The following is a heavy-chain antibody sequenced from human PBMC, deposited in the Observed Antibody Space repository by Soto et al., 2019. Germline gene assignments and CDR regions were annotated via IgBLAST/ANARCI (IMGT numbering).Heavy chain of an antibody. D-gene: IGHD2-15*01. CDR3: ARDQRVVSRREKRYYGMDV. Sequence: QVQIVQSGAEMKKPGASVKVSCKASGYTFSTHAIHWLRQAPGQRLEWMGWISGDNGDTIYSQTLQGRVTITRDTSASTAYMELNSLRSEDTAVYYCARDQRVVSRREKRYYGMDVWGQGTTVTVSS. J-gene: IGHJ6*02. CDR1: GYTFSTHA. V-gene: IGHV1-3*01. CDR2: ISGDNGDT.